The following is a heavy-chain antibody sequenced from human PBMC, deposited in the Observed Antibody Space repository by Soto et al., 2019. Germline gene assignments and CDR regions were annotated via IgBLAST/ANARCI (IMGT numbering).Heavy chain of an antibody. CDR2: IKHDASDE. D-gene: IGHD3-10*01. CDR3: VRDVYGWGSFGT. V-gene: IGHV3-7*01. CDR1: GFTFSTDW. Sequence: EVQLVESGGGLVQPGASLRLSCEASGFTFSTDWMNWVRQAPGKGLEWVANIKHDASDEYYVDSVKGRFTISRDNGKSSLYLQMSGLRAEDTAVYYCVRDVYGWGSFGTWGQGTLVTVSS. J-gene: IGHJ5*02.